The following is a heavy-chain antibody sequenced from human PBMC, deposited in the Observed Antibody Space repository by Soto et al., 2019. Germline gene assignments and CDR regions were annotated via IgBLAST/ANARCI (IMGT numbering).Heavy chain of an antibody. CDR2: TIPIFGTA. V-gene: IGHV1-69*13. J-gene: IGHJ6*02. CDR1: GGTFSSYA. CDR3: AREYYYDSSGYPLLNYYYGMDV. Sequence: ASVKVSCKASGGTFSSYAISWVRQAPGQGLEWMGGTIPIFGTANYAQKFQGRVTITADESTSTAYMELSSLRSEDTAVYYCAREYYYDSSGYPLLNYYYGMDVWGQGTTVTVSS. D-gene: IGHD3-22*01.